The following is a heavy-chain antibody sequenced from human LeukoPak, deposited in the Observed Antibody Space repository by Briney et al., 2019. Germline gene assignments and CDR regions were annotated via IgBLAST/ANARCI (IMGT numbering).Heavy chain of an antibody. Sequence: PSETLSLTRTVSGGSISSYYWSWIRQPPGKGLEWIGYIYYSGSTNYNPSPKSRVTISVDTSKNQFSLKLSSVTAADTAVYYCARGRTTWDYWGQGTLVTVSS. CDR1: GGSISSYY. CDR3: ARGRTTWDY. V-gene: IGHV4-59*01. D-gene: IGHD4-17*01. CDR2: IYYSGST. J-gene: IGHJ4*02.